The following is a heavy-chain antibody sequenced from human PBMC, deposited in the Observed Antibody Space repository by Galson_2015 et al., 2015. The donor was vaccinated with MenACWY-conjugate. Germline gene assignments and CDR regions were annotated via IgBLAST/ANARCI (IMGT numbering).Heavy chain of an antibody. V-gene: IGHV3-11*03. CDR3: ARYIEASYYYYSYMDV. CDR1: GFIFSDYY. D-gene: IGHD6-13*01. J-gene: IGHJ6*03. CDR2: ISGPDTYR. Sequence: SLRLSCAASGFIFSDYYMNWIRQAPGKGLEWISYISGPDTYRKYADSVKGRFTISRDNAKNSLFLEMNDLRAEDTAVYYCARYIEASYYYYSYMDVWGKGTTVTASS.